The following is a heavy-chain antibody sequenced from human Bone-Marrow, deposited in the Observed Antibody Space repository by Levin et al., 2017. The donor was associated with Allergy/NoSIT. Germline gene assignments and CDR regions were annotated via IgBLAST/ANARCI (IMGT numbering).Heavy chain of an antibody. D-gene: IGHD4-17*01. Sequence: SETLSLTCTVSGGSISISSYYWGWVRQPPGKALEWIGSIYYTGHTSYNPSLESRITMSVDTSKNQFSLRLTSVTAADTALYYCARVGAFDGYGDYEYYFDFWGQGTPVTVSS. CDR3: ARVGAFDGYGDYEYYFDF. V-gene: IGHV4-39*07. CDR2: IYYTGHT. J-gene: IGHJ4*02. CDR1: GGSISISSYY.